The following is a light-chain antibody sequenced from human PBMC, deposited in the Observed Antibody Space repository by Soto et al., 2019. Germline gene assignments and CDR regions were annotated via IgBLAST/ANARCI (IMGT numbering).Light chain of an antibody. J-gene: IGKJ5*01. Sequence: EIVLTQSPGTLSLSPGERATLSCRASQGVTTNFAWYQQKSGQSPRLLIYDVSNRATGIPARFSGSGSGTDFTLTITSLEPEDFAVYFCHQRYNWPRVTFGQGTRLEIK. CDR2: DVS. CDR1: QGVTTN. V-gene: IGKV3-11*01. CDR3: HQRYNWPRVT.